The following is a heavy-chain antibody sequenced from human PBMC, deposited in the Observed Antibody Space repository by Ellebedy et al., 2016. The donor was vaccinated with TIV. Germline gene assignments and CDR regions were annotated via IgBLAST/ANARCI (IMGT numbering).Heavy chain of an antibody. CDR1: GGSFSGYY. Sequence: MPSETLSLTCAVYGGSFSGYYWSWIRQPPGKGLEWIGEINHSGSTNYNPSLKSRVTISVDTSKNQFSLKLSSVTAADTAVYYCARGRSSGDYFDYWGQGTLVTVSS. CDR2: INHSGST. V-gene: IGHV4-34*01. CDR3: ARGRSSGDYFDY. D-gene: IGHD3-10*01. J-gene: IGHJ4*02.